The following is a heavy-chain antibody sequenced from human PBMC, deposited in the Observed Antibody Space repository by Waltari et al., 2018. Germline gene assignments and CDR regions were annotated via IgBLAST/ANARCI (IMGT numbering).Heavy chain of an antibody. CDR2: IRYDGSNK. CDR1: GFPFSSYG. V-gene: IGHV3-30*02. Sequence: QVQLVESGGGVVQPGGSLRLSCAASGFPFSSYGMHWVRQAPGKGLEWVAFIRYDGSNKYYADSVKGRFTISRDNSKNTLYLQMNSLRAEDTAVYYCAKDFLYYDSSGYYVDYWGQGTLVTVSS. J-gene: IGHJ4*02. CDR3: AKDFLYYDSSGYYVDY. D-gene: IGHD3-22*01.